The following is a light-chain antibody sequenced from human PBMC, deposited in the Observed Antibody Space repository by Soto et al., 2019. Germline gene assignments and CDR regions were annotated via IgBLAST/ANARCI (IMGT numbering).Light chain of an antibody. V-gene: IGKV1-12*01. CDR1: QGISSY. CDR2: AAS. J-gene: IGKJ4*01. Sequence: DIQMTQSPSAMSASVGDTVTITCRASQGISSYLAWYQQKPGKAPKLLIYAASSLQSGVPSRFSGSGSGTDFTLTISSLQLEDSATYYCQQANSFPHTFGGGTKVDNK. CDR3: QQANSFPHT.